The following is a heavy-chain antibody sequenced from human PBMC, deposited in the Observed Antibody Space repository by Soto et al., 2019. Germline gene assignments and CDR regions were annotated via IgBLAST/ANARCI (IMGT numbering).Heavy chain of an antibody. CDR3: ARRTDGGFFD. CDR1: QYTFANYY. J-gene: IGHJ4*02. V-gene: IGHV1-46*01. Sequence: QVQLVQSGAEVKKPGASVKISCKASQYTFANYYMHWVRQAPGQGLEWVGVISPSGSGTTYAQKFEGRITMTRDTSTDTVYMEVSSLRSEDTAVFYWARRTDGGFFDWGPGTLVTVSS. CDR2: ISPSGSGT.